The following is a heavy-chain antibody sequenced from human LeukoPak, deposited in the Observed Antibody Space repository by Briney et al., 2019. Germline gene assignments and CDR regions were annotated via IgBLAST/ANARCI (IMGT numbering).Heavy chain of an antibody. Sequence: PGGSLRLSCAASGFTFSSYAMHWVRQAPGKGLEWVAVISYDGSRKNYADSVKGRFTISRDNSKNSLSLQMNSLRAEDTAVYYCAKGLTYNSGSRGYFDYWGQGTLVTVSS. CDR3: AKGLTYNSGSRGYFDY. CDR1: GFTFSSYA. J-gene: IGHJ4*02. CDR2: ISYDGSRK. D-gene: IGHD6-19*01. V-gene: IGHV3-30-3*01.